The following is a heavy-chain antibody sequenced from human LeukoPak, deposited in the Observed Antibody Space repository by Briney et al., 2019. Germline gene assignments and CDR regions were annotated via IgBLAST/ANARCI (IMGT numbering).Heavy chain of an antibody. D-gene: IGHD4-11*01. Sequence: ASVKVSCKASGYTFTSYDINWVRQATGQGLEWMGWMNPNSGNTGYAQKFQGRVTITRNTSISTAYMELSSLRSEDTAVYYCARGTKNDYSNYNYYYYYMDVWDKGTTVTVSS. CDR3: ARGTKNDYSNYNYYYYYMDV. J-gene: IGHJ6*03. CDR2: MNPNSGNT. CDR1: GYTFTSYD. V-gene: IGHV1-8*03.